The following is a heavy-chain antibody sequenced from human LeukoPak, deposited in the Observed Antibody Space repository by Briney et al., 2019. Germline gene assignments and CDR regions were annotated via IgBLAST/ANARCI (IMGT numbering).Heavy chain of an antibody. V-gene: IGHV3-23*01. D-gene: IGHD2-2*01. J-gene: IGHJ1*01. CDR1: GFTFSSYA. Sequence: GGSLRLSCAASGFTFSSYAMSWVRQAPGKGLEWVSAISGSGGSTYYADSVKGRFTISRDNSKNTLYLQMSSLRAEDTAVYYCAKWGLYCSSTSCYAPFQHWGQGTLVTVSS. CDR2: ISGSGGST. CDR3: AKWGLYCSSTSCYAPFQH.